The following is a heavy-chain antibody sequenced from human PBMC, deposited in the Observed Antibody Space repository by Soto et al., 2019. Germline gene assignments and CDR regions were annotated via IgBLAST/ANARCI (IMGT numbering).Heavy chain of an antibody. CDR1: GGTFSSYA. J-gene: IGHJ2*01. D-gene: IGHD6-13*01. Sequence: QVQLVQSGAEVKKPGSSVKVSCKASGGTFSSYAISWVRQAPGQGLEWMGGVIPIFGAPNYAQNFQDRVTITGDESTSTAYMELSGLRSEVTAVYYCASGIGSSSEAWYFDLWGRGTLVSVSS. V-gene: IGHV1-69*01. CDR3: ASGIGSSSEAWYFDL. CDR2: VIPIFGAP.